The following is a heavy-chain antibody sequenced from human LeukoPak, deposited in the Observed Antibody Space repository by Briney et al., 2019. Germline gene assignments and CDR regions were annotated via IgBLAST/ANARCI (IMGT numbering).Heavy chain of an antibody. V-gene: IGHV1-2*02. J-gene: IGHJ3*02. D-gene: IGHD3-22*01. CDR3: ATSGYPYNAFDI. CDR1: GYTFTGYY. CDR2: IKADSGGT. Sequence: ASVKVSRKASGYTFTGYYMHWVRQAPGQGLEWMGWIKADSGGTNYAERFQGRDTMTRDTSISTAYMDLSRLRSDDTAVYHCATSGYPYNAFDIWGQGTMVTVSS.